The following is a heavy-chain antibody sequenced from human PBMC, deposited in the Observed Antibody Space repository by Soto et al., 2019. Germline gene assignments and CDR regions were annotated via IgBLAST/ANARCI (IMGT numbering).Heavy chain of an antibody. J-gene: IGHJ4*02. Sequence: EVQLLESGGGLVQPGGSLRLSCAASGFTFSSYAMSWVRQAPGKGLEWVSAISGSGGSTYYADSVKGRFTISRDNSKNKLYLQMNSRRAEDTAVYYCAKAPGNGIYHWNYPFDYWGQGTLVTVSS. V-gene: IGHV3-23*01. D-gene: IGHD1-7*01. CDR1: GFTFSSYA. CDR3: AKAPGNGIYHWNYPFDY. CDR2: ISGSGGST.